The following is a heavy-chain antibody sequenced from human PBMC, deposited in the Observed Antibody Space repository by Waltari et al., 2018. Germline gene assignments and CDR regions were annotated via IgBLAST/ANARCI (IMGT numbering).Heavy chain of an antibody. CDR1: GGTFSSYP. D-gene: IGHD2-8*01. J-gene: IGHJ6*02. CDR3: ARTAYENYYYYGMDV. V-gene: IGHV1-69*01. Sequence: QVQLVQSGAEVKKPGSSVKVSCKASGGTFSSYPTSRVGQATGQGLEWMGGITPIFGTANYAQKFQGRVTITADASTSTAYMELSSLRSEDTAVYYCARTAYENYYYYGMDVWGQGTTVTVSS. CDR2: ITPIFGTA.